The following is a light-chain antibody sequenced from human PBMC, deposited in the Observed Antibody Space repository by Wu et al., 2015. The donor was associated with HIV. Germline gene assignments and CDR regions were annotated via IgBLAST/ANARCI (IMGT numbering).Light chain of an antibody. Sequence: EIVLTQSPGTLSLSPGERATLSCRASQSVSSTYLAWYQQKPGQAPRLLMYGTSSRATGIPDRFSGSGSGTDFTLTISRLEPEDVAVYYCQQYGTSRYSFGQGTKLE. J-gene: IGKJ2*03. CDR3: QQYGTSRYS. V-gene: IGKV3-20*01. CDR2: GTS. CDR1: QSVSSTY.